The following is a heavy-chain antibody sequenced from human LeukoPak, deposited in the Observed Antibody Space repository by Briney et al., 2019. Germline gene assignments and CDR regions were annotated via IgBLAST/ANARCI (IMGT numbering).Heavy chain of an antibody. D-gene: IGHD6-13*01. CDR2: IYSGGST. Sequence: TGGSLRLSCAASEFTVSSNYMNWVRQAAGKGLGWVSVIYSGGSTYYVDSVKSRFTNSRDNSKNTLYLQMNSLRAEDTAVYYCAGGARRQQPFDYWGQGTLVTVSS. V-gene: IGHV3-66*01. J-gene: IGHJ4*02. CDR3: AGGARRQQPFDY. CDR1: EFTVSSNY.